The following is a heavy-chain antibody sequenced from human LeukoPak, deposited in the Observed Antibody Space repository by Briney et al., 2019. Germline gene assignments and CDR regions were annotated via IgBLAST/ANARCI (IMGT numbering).Heavy chain of an antibody. V-gene: IGHV3-30*04. CDR2: ISYDGSNK. Sequence: GGSLRLSCAASGFTFSSYAMHWVRQAPGKGLEWVAVISYDGSNKYYADSVKGRFTISRDNSKNTLYLQMSSLRAEDTAVYYCARDSLAVAGNDPACFDYWGQGTLVTVPS. D-gene: IGHD6-19*01. CDR1: GFTFSSYA. J-gene: IGHJ4*02. CDR3: ARDSLAVAGNDPACFDY.